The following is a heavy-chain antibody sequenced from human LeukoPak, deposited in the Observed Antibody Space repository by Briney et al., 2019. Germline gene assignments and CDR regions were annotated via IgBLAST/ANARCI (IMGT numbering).Heavy chain of an antibody. CDR2: IRSKAYGGTT. V-gene: IGHV3-49*04. D-gene: IGHD6-6*01. CDR3: ARAGIAARHIGY. J-gene: IGHJ4*02. CDR1: GFTFGDYA. Sequence: GGSLRLSCTASGFTFGDYAMSWVRQAPGKGLEWVGFIRSKAYGGTTEYAASVKGRSTISRDDSKSIAYLQMNSLRAEDTAVYYCARAGIAARHIGYWGQGTLVTVSS.